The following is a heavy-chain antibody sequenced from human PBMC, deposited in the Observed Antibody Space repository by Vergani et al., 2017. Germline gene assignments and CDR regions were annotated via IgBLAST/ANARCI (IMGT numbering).Heavy chain of an antibody. CDR3: AKEVSSSWAFFDY. CDR1: GFTFSSYG. D-gene: IGHD6-13*01. Sequence: QVQLVESGGGVVQPGRSLRLSCAASGFTFSSYGMHWVRQAPGKGLEWVAVISYDGSNKYYADSVKGRFTISRDNSKTTLYLQMNSLRAEDTAVYYCAKEVSSSWAFFDYWGQGTLVTVSS. V-gene: IGHV3-30*18. J-gene: IGHJ4*02. CDR2: ISYDGSNK.